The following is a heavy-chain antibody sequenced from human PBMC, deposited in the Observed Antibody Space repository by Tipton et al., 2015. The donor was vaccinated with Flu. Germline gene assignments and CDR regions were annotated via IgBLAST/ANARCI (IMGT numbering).Heavy chain of an antibody. V-gene: IGHV1-46*01. D-gene: IGHD3-3*01. CDR3: ARGAVYDFWSGSVFDY. J-gene: IGHJ4*02. CDR1: GYTFTSYY. Sequence: QVQLVQSGAEVKKPGASVKVSCKASGYTFTSYYMHWVRQAPGQGLEWMGIINPSGGSTSYAQKFQGRVTMTRDTSTSTVYMELSSLRSEDTAVYYCARGAVYDFWSGSVFDYWGQGTLVTVSS. CDR2: INPSGGST.